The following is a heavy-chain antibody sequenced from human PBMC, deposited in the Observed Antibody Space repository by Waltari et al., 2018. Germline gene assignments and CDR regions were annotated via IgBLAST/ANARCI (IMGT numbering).Heavy chain of an antibody. Sequence: QVQLQQWGAGLLKPSETLSLTCAVYGGSFSGYYWSWIRQPPGTGLEWIGEINHSGSTNYNPSLKSRVTISVDTSKNQFSLKLSSVTAADTAVYYCARHDYDILTGYYNKYYFDYWGQGTLVTVSS. D-gene: IGHD3-9*01. CDR2: INHSGST. V-gene: IGHV4-34*01. CDR3: ARHDYDILTGYYNKYYFDY. CDR1: GGSFSGYY. J-gene: IGHJ4*02.